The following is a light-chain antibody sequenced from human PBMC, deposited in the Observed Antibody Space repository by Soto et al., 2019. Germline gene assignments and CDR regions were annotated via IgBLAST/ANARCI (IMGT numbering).Light chain of an antibody. J-gene: IGKJ3*01. Sequence: EIVLTQSPGTLSLSPGERATLSCRASQSVSSSYLACYQQKPGQAPRLLIHGASSRATGIPDRFGGSGSGTDFTLTISTLEPEEFAVYYCPQYGSPPLFSFVPGTKVDIK. V-gene: IGKV3-20*01. CDR2: GAS. CDR1: QSVSSSY. CDR3: PQYGSPPLFS.